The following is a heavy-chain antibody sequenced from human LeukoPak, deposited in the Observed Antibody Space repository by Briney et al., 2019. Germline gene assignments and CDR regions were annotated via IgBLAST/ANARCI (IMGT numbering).Heavy chain of an antibody. D-gene: IGHD1-26*01. Sequence: GGSLRLSCAASGFTFSSYSMNWVRQAPGKGLEWVSHITASGTAMFYADSVKGRFTISRDNAKNSLYLQMNSLKDEDTAVYYCASSGSYRFDYWGQGTLVTVSS. V-gene: IGHV3-48*02. CDR2: ITASGTAM. J-gene: IGHJ4*02. CDR1: GFTFSSYS. CDR3: ASSGSYRFDY.